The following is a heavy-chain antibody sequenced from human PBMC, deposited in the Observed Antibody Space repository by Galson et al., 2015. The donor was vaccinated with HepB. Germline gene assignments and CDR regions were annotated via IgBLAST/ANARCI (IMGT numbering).Heavy chain of an antibody. CDR1: GGTFSSYT. CDR2: IIPIRGIA. V-gene: IGHV1-69*02. J-gene: IGHJ6*02. D-gene: IGHD1-1*01. CDR3: ARGLERRGTKYGMDV. Sequence: SVKVSCKASGGTFSSYTISWVRQAPGQGLEWMGRIIPIRGIANYAQKFQGRVTITADKSTSTAYMELSSLRSEDTAVYYCARGLERRGTKYGMDVWGQGTTVTVSS.